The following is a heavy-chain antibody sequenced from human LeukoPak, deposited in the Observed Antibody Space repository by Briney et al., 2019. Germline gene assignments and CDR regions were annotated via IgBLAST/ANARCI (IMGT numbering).Heavy chain of an antibody. CDR2: LTSTGGTT. Sequence: GGSLRLSCVASGFTFSNYAMTWVRRAPGKGLAWVSTLTSTGGTTYYADSLEGRFTISRDNSKNTLYPQMNSLRADDTAVYYCAKRSGGDTGAFDFWGQGTMVTVSS. CDR3: AKRSGGDTGAFDF. D-gene: IGHD2-21*02. J-gene: IGHJ3*01. CDR1: GFTFSNYA. V-gene: IGHV3-23*01.